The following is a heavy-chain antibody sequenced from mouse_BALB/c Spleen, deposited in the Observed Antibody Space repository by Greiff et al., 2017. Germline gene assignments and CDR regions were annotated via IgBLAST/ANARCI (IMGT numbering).Heavy chain of an antibody. CDR1: GFNIKDTY. D-gene: IGHD1-1*01. CDR3: ALSSPYAMDY. J-gene: IGHJ4*01. CDR2: IDPANGNT. V-gene: IGHV14-3*02. Sequence: EVQLVESGAELVKPGASVKLSCTASGFNIKDTYMHWVKQRPEQGLEWIGRIDPANGNTKYDPKFQGKATITADTSSNTAYLQLSSLTSEDTAVYYCALSSPYAMDYWGQGTSVTVSS.